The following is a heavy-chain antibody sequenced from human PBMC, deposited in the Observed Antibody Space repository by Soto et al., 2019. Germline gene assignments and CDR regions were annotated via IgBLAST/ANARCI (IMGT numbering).Heavy chain of an antibody. CDR2: ISYEGRNK. V-gene: IGHV3-30*03. J-gene: IGHJ6*02. Sequence: GGSLRLSCAASGFTFSSYGMHWVRQAPGKGLEGVAVISYEGRNKYYADSVKGRFTISRDNSKNTLYLQMNSLRGDETAVDYYGAGVDYYVLVRYVVRDVYYYYGMDVWGQGTTVTVSS. D-gene: IGHD3-10*02. CDR1: GFTFSSYG. CDR3: GAGVDYYVLVRYVVRDVYYYYGMDV.